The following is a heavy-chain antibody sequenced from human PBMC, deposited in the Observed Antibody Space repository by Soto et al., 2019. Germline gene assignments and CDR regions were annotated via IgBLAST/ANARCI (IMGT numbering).Heavy chain of an antibody. CDR1: GYTFTSYD. CDR2: MNPNSGNT. CDR3: ARGRLEYYYDSSGYYYC. J-gene: IGHJ4*02. D-gene: IGHD3-22*01. Sequence: QVQLVQSGAEVKKPGASVKVSCKASGYTFTSYDINWVRQATGQGLEWMGWMNPNSGNTGYAQKFQGRVTMTRNTSISTAYMELSSLRSEDTAVYYCARGRLEYYYDSSGYYYCWGQGTLVTVSS. V-gene: IGHV1-8*01.